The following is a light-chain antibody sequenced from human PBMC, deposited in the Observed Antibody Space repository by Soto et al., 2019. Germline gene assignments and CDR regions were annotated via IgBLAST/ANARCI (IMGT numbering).Light chain of an antibody. CDR3: QKYNSVPIT. CDR1: QGISNN. Sequence: DIQMTQSPSSLSAYVGDRVTITCRASQGISNNLAWNQQKPGTGPKLLIYAASTLQAGVPSRFSGSGSGTDFTLPISSLQPEDFATYCCQKYNSVPITFGQGTLLEIK. J-gene: IGKJ5*01. CDR2: AAS. V-gene: IGKV1-27*01.